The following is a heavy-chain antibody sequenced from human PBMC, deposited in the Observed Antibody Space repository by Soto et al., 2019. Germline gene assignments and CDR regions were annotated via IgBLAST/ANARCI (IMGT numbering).Heavy chain of an antibody. CDR3: AKSLDINWKNWFDP. Sequence: EVQILESGGGLVQPGGSLRLSCAASGFTFSSSAMNWVRQGPGKGLEWVSVISGGDGRTYYADSVKGRFTISRDNSKNKLQLDMNTLRAEDTAVYYCAKSLDINWKNWFDPWGQGILVTVSS. D-gene: IGHD1-1*01. J-gene: IGHJ5*02. CDR2: ISGGDGRT. CDR1: GFTFSSSA. V-gene: IGHV3-23*01.